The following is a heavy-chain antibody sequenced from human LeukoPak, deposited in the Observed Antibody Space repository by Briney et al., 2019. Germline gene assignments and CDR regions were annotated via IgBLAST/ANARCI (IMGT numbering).Heavy chain of an antibody. CDR1: GFTFSSYA. V-gene: IGHV3-30-3*01. Sequence: PGGSLRLSCAASGFTFSSYAMSWVRQAPGKGLTWLAVISYDGTNKYYAASVKGRFTISRDNSNNMVYLEMDSLRFEDTALYYCARDLRITFFGVVTATGGLDSWGQGTLVTVSS. D-gene: IGHD3-3*01. CDR3: ARDLRITFFGVVTATGGLDS. J-gene: IGHJ4*02. CDR2: ISYDGTNK.